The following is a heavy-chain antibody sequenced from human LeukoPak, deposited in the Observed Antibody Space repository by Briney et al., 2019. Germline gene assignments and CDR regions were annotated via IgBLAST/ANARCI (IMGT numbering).Heavy chain of an antibody. D-gene: IGHD1-14*01. Sequence: GGSLRLSCAASGFAVSSNYMSWVRQAPGKGPEWVSVIYSAGDTYYAGSVKGRFTISRDNSKNTLYLQMNSLRVEDTAVHYCARGEGGILATPEDYWGQGTLVTVSS. V-gene: IGHV3-53*01. J-gene: IGHJ4*02. CDR2: IYSAGDT. CDR3: ARGEGGILATPEDY. CDR1: GFAVSSNY.